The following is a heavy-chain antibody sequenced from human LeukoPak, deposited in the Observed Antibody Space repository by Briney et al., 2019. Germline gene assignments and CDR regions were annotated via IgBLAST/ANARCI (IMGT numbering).Heavy chain of an antibody. V-gene: IGHV3-30*01. D-gene: IGHD6-13*01. CDR1: GFTFSSYA. J-gene: IGHJ5*02. CDR2: ISYDGSNK. CDR3: AREGQPYNWFDP. Sequence: GRSLRLSCAASGFTFSSYAMHWVRQAPGKGLEWVAVISYDGSNKYYADSVKGRFTISRDDSEKTLYLQMNSLRAEDTAVYYCAREGQPYNWFDPWGQGTLVTVSS.